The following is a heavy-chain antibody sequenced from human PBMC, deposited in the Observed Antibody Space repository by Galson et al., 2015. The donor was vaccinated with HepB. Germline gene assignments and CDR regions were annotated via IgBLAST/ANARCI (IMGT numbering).Heavy chain of an antibody. V-gene: IGHV5-51*01. J-gene: IGHJ4*02. CDR2: IYPGDSDT. D-gene: IGHD2-21*01. Sequence: QSGAEVKKPGESLKISCQASGYSFSTHWIGWVRQVPGQGLEWLGIIYPGDSDTKYSPAFQGHVTISVDRSVTSAYLQCTSLKVSDTATYFCARQADIVDPFDYGGQGTLVTVSS. CDR3: ARQADIVDPFDY. CDR1: GYSFSTHW.